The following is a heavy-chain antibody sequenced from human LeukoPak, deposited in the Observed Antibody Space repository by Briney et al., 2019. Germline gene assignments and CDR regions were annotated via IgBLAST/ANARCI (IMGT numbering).Heavy chain of an antibody. CDR2: IIPIFGTA. V-gene: IGHV1-69*13. CDR3: AREGVYYYDSSGTGAFDI. CDR1: GGTFSSYA. Sequence: ASVKVSCKASGGTFSSYAISWVRQAPGQGLEWMGGIIPIFGTANYAQKFQGRVTTTADESTSTAYMELSSLRSEDTAVYYCAREGVYYYDSSGTGAFDIWGQGTMVTVSS. D-gene: IGHD3-22*01. J-gene: IGHJ3*02.